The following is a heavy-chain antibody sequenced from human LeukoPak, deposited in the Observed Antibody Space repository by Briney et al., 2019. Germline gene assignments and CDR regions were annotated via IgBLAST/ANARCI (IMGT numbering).Heavy chain of an antibody. CDR3: ARGRLIYYGMDV. CDR2: MNPNSGNT. CDR1: GYTFTSYD. J-gene: IGHJ6*02. D-gene: IGHD2-21*01. Sequence: ASVKVSCKASGYTFTSYDINWVRQATGQGVEGMGLMNPNSGNTGYAQTFQGRVTMTRNTSISTAYMELSSLRSEDTAVYYCARGRLIYYGMDVWGQGTTVTVSS. V-gene: IGHV1-8*01.